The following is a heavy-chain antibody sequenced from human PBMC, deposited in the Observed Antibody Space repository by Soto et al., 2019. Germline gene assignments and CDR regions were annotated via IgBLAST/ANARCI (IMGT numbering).Heavy chain of an antibody. CDR3: AREYYDSIWGSPFYLDF. V-gene: IGHV3-33*01. CDR2: VWYDGTIE. J-gene: IGHJ4*02. Sequence: QVQLVESGGGVVQPGRSLRLSCAASGFTFNTYAMHWVRQAPGKGLEWVAVVWYDGTIEKYADSVKGRFTISRDNSKNTLYLQMNSPRAEDTAVYYCAREYYDSIWGSPFYLDFRGQGTQVTVSS. CDR1: GFTFNTYA. D-gene: IGHD3-16*01.